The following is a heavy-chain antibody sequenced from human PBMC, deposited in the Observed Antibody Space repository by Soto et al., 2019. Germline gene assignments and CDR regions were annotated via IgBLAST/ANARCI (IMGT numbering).Heavy chain of an antibody. V-gene: IGHV3-15*01. D-gene: IGHD2-2*01. Sequence: EVQLVESGGGLVKPGGSLRLSCAASGFTFSNAWMSWVRQAPGKGLEWVGRIKSKTDGGTTDYAAPVKGRFTISRDDSKNTLYLQMNSLKTEDTAVYYCTTDYDLGYCSSTSCYGEDYWGQGTLVTVSS. CDR1: GFTFSNAW. J-gene: IGHJ4*02. CDR3: TTDYDLGYCSSTSCYGEDY. CDR2: IKSKTDGGTT.